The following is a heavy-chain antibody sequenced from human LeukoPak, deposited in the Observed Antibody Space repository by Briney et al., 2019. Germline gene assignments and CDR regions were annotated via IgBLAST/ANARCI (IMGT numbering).Heavy chain of an antibody. J-gene: IGHJ5*02. CDR1: GFTFSSYA. D-gene: IGHD6-19*01. V-gene: IGHV3-23*01. Sequence: GGSLRLSCAASGFTFSSYAMSWVRQAPGKGLEWVPAISGSGGSTYYADSVKGRFTISRDNSKNTLYLQMNSLRAEDTAVYYCAKDLRVAAVAGTRGWFDPWGQGTLVTVSS. CDR2: ISGSGGST. CDR3: AKDLRVAAVAGTRGWFDP.